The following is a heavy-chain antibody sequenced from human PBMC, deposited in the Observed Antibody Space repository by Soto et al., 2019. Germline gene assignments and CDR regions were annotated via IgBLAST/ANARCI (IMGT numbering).Heavy chain of an antibody. CDR3: SRGDATKIVVTTYYAMDV. J-gene: IGHJ6*02. Sequence: QVQLVQSGAEVKKPGSSVRVSCKASGGTLSNYGISWVRQAPGQGLEWMGGIIPVFGTANYAQKFQGRVTITADEFKSTVYMGVTSLRSEDTAVYYCSRGDATKIVVTTYYAMDVWGQGTTVSVSS. D-gene: IGHD4-17*01. V-gene: IGHV1-69*12. CDR2: IIPVFGTA. CDR1: GGTLSNYG.